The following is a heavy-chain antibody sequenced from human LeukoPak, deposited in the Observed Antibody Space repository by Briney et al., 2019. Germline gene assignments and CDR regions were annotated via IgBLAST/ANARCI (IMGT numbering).Heavy chain of an antibody. D-gene: IGHD2-2*01. Sequence: GASVKVSCKTSGYTFTDYYMHWVRQAPGQGPEWMGRIDPKSGGTNYAQKYQVRVAMTRDTSISTVYMELSGLRSDDTAVYYCARVPGPYTTSRYDYWGQGTLVTVSS. J-gene: IGHJ4*02. CDR1: GYTFTDYY. CDR2: IDPKSGGT. V-gene: IGHV1-2*02. CDR3: ARVPGPYTTSRYDY.